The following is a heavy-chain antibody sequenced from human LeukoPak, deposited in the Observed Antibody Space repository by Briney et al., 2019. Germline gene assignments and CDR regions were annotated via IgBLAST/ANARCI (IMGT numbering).Heavy chain of an antibody. Sequence: ASVKVSCKASGYTFTSYYMHWVRQAPGQGLEWMGIINPSGGSTSYAQKFQGRVTITRDTSASTAYMELSSLRSEDTAVYYCARSLTGATIDYYYYYGMDVWGQGTTVTVSS. D-gene: IGHD1-26*01. V-gene: IGHV1-46*01. CDR1: GYTFTSYY. J-gene: IGHJ6*02. CDR3: ARSLTGATIDYYYYYGMDV. CDR2: INPSGGST.